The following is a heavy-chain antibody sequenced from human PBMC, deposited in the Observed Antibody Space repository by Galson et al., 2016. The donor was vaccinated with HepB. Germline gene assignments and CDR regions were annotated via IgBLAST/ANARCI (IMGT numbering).Heavy chain of an antibody. Sequence: SLRLSCAGSGFSFGSYWMSWVRQSPGKGLEWVANIKPDGSEKYYVDSVEGRFTISRDNAKNSLYLQMNSLRVEDTAVYYCAKDRGGRHLWGLHGMDVWGQGTTVTVSS. V-gene: IGHV3-7*01. J-gene: IGHJ6*02. D-gene: IGHD3-16*01. CDR2: IKPDGSEK. CDR1: GFSFGSYW. CDR3: AKDRGGRHLWGLHGMDV.